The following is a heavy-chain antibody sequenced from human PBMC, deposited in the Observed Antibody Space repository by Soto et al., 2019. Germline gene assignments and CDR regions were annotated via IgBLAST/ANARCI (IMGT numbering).Heavy chain of an antibody. CDR3: AKERSEVAARSALNY. CDR2: ISGSGGST. D-gene: IGHD2-15*01. V-gene: IGHV3-23*01. J-gene: IGHJ4*02. CDR1: GFTFSSYA. Sequence: EVPLLESGGDLVQPGGSLRLSCVASGFTFSSYAMSWVRQAPGKGLEWVSTISGSGGSTYYADSMKGRFTISRDNSKNTLHLQMNSLRAEDTAVYYCAKERSEVAARSALNYWGQGTLVTISS.